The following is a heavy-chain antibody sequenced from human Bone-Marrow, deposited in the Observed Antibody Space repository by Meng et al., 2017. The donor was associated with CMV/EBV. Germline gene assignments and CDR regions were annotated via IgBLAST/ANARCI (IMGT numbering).Heavy chain of an antibody. J-gene: IGHJ5*02. CDR3: ARGIVVVPAAIVANWFDP. CDR2: INHSGST. CDR1: GGSFSGYY. V-gene: IGHV4-34*01. D-gene: IGHD2-2*01. Sequence: GSLRLSCAVYGGSFSGYYWSWIRQPPGKGLEWIGEINHSGSTNYNPSLKSRVTISVDTSKNQFSLKLSSVTAADTAVYYCARGIVVVPAAIVANWFDPWGQGTLVTGYS.